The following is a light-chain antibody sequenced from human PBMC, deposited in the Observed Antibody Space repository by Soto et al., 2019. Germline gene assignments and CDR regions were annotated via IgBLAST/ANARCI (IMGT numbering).Light chain of an antibody. Sequence: EIVMTQSPGNLSLSPGESATLSCRASQSVGRNYLAWFQHKPDQAPRLLIYDASNRATGVPDRFSGSGSGTDFTLSVTRLEPEDFAVYYCHQYAVSPLTFGGGTTVEI. J-gene: IGKJ4*01. CDR3: HQYAVSPLT. V-gene: IGKV3-20*01. CDR2: DAS. CDR1: QSVGRNY.